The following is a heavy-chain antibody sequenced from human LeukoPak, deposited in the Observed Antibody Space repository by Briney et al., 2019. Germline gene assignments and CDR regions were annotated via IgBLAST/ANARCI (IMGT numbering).Heavy chain of an antibody. V-gene: IGHV3-30*02. CDR2: MRSDGTSK. Sequence: GGSLRLSCVASLLSLTTYGMLWVRQAPGKGLQWVAFMRSDGTSKYYGDSVEGRFTISRDNSKSTLYLLMNSLSAEDTGIYYCAKDRPIKGGFDPWGQGTPVTVSS. J-gene: IGHJ5*02. D-gene: IGHD3-16*01. CDR3: AKDRPIKGGFDP. CDR1: LLSLTTYG.